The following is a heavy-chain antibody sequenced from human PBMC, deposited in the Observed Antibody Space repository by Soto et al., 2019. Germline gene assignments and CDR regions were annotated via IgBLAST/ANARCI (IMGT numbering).Heavy chain of an antibody. D-gene: IGHD3-3*01. J-gene: IGHJ4*02. Sequence: RXSCAVSGFTFISFWMHWVRQAPGKGLVWVSRITSDGRTTNYADSVKGRFTISRDNAKNTVFLQMNSLRAEDTAVYYCATLNSFGSDFWGQGTLVNVSS. V-gene: IGHV3-74*01. CDR1: GFTFISFW. CDR2: ITSDGRTT. CDR3: ATLNSFGSDF.